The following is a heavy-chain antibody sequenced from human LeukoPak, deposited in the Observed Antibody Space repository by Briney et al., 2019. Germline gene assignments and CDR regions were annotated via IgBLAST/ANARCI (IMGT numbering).Heavy chain of an antibody. D-gene: IGHD3/OR15-3a*01. J-gene: IGHJ4*02. CDR1: GFTFNKYW. Sequence: PGGSLRLSCAASGFTFNKYWMSWVRQAPGKGLEWMTNIKEDGSEKYYVDSVKGRFAISRDNAKGSLYLQMNSLRAADTAVYYCGTHAGRTGSDDWGQGTLVTVSS. V-gene: IGHV3-7*03. CDR2: IKEDGSEK. CDR3: GTHAGRTGSDD.